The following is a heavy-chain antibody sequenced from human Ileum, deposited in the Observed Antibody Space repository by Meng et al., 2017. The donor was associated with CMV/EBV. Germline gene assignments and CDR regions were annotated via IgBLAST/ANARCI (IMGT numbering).Heavy chain of an antibody. D-gene: IGHD2-2*02. CDR2: INHSGST. Sequence: FSGYDWSWIRQPPGKGLEWIGEINHSGSTNYNPSLKSRVTISVDTSKNQFSLKLSSVTAADTAVYYCARGRRGPYCSSTSCYKGIDYWGQGTLVTVSS. CDR1: FSGYD. V-gene: IGHV4-34*01. CDR3: ARGRRGPYCSSTSCYKGIDY. J-gene: IGHJ4*02.